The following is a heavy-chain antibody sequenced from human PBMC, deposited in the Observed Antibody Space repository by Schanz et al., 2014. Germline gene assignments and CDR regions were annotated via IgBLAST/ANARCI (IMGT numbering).Heavy chain of an antibody. V-gene: IGHV3-66*01. J-gene: IGHJ4*02. CDR1: GFTVSSNH. CDR3: AKGLYYDNTGGGFDY. D-gene: IGHD3-16*01. Sequence: EVQLLESGGGLVQPGGSLRLSCAVSGFTVSSNHMSWVRQAPGKGLEWVSTIYASGATYYADSVKGRFTISRDNSKNTLSLQMNSLRAEDTAVYYCAKGLYYDNTGGGFDYWGQGTLVTVSS. CDR2: IYASGAT.